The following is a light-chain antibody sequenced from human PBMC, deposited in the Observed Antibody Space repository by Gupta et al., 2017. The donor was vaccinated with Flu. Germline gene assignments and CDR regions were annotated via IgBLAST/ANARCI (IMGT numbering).Light chain of an antibody. Sequence: SSGPGARSMVRCNDVLIFQQRPVSSPNLLVFSNTKRHSWVPDQFSGSKSGTSASLASSGLQSEDATDYYCAACDASLNCWVFGGGTKLTVL. V-gene: IGLV1-44*01. J-gene: IGLJ3*02. CDR2: SNT. CDR3: AACDASLNCWV. CDR1: RSMVRCND.